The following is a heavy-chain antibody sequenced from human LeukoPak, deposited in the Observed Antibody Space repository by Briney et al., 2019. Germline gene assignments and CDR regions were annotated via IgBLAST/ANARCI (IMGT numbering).Heavy chain of an antibody. CDR2: INQDGSEN. CDR1: GFTFSSYW. D-gene: IGHD2-21*02. J-gene: IGHJ4*02. Sequence: GGSLRLSCAASGFTFSSYWMSWVREAPGKGLEWVANINQDGSENYYVDPVRGRFPISRDNAKNTLYLQMHSLRPEDTAVYNCVREVVTHFDYWGEGTLVSVSS. V-gene: IGHV3-7*01. CDR3: VREVVTHFDY.